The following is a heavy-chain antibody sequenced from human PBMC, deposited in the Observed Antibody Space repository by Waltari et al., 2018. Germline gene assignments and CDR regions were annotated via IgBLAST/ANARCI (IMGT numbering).Heavy chain of an antibody. D-gene: IGHD6-19*01. Sequence: DVRLSESGGGLAQPGGSLSLPCVAVDFKFSHSAMSGFRQAPGKGLGWVPALVRSGFGTHYADSVKGRFAISRDNAKNTLYLQMNSLRAEDTAVYYCAKCEMYDSGWCAFFRYWGQGTLVTVSS. CDR3: AKCEMYDSGWCAFFRY. V-gene: IGHV3-23*01. CDR1: DFKFSHSA. J-gene: IGHJ4*02. CDR2: LVRSGFGT.